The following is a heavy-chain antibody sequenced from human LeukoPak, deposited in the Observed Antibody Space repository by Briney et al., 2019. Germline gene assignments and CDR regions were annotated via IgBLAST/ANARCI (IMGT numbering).Heavy chain of an antibody. CDR1: GYTFTGYY. D-gene: IGHD6-13*01. J-gene: IGHJ4*02. V-gene: IGHV1-8*02. CDR2: MNPNSGNT. CDR3: AFFDSAAGFY. Sequence: ASVKVSCKASGYTFTGYYMHWVRQAPGQGLEWMGWMNPNSGNTGYAQKFQGRVTMTRNTSISTAYMELSSLRSEDTAVYYCAFFDSAAGFYWGQGTLVTVSS.